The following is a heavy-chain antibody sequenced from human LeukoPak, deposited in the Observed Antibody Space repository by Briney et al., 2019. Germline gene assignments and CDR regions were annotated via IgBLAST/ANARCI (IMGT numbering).Heavy chain of an antibody. J-gene: IGHJ4*02. D-gene: IGHD1-26*01. CDR3: ARVRLGAELDYY. Sequence: PSETLSLTCTVSGGSISSSYYYWGWIRQPPGKGLEWIGSIDYSGSTHYNPSLKSRVTISVDTSENQFSLKLSSVTAADTAVYYCARVRLGAELDYYWGQGTLVTVSS. CDR1: GGSISSSYYY. V-gene: IGHV4-39*07. CDR2: IDYSGST.